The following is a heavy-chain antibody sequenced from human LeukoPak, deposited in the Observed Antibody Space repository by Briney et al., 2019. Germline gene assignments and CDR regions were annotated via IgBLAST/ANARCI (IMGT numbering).Heavy chain of an antibody. CDR3: AKSAAGRNVYFDY. Sequence: GGSLRLSCAASGFTVSSNYMSWVRQAPGKGLEWVSVIYSGGSTYYADSVKGRFTISRDNSKNTLYLQMNSLRAEDTAVYYCAKSAAGRNVYFDYWGQGTLVTVSS. J-gene: IGHJ4*02. CDR1: GFTVSSNY. CDR2: IYSGGST. D-gene: IGHD6-13*01. V-gene: IGHV3-53*05.